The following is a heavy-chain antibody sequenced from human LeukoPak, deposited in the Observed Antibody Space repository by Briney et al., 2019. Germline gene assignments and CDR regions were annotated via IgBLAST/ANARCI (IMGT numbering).Heavy chain of an antibody. CDR2: INPSGGST. Sequence: ASVKVSCKASGGTFSSYAISWVRQAPGQGLEWMGIINPSGGSTSYAQKFQGRVTMTRDMSTSTVYMELSSLRSEDTAVYYCASGIAVADYYYYMDVWGKGTTVTVSS. D-gene: IGHD6-19*01. V-gene: IGHV1-46*01. CDR1: GGTFSSYA. CDR3: ASGIAVADYYYYMDV. J-gene: IGHJ6*03.